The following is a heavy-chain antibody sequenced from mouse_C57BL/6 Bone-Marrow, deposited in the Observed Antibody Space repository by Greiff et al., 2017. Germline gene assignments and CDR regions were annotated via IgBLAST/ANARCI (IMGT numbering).Heavy chain of an antibody. J-gene: IGHJ4*01. CDR3: ARHHYGNSMDY. V-gene: IGHV1-61*01. CDR2: IYPSDSET. CDR1: GYTFTSYW. D-gene: IGHD1-1*01. Sequence: QVQLKQPGAELVRPGSSVKLSCKASGYTFTSYWMDWVKQRPGQGLEWIGNIYPSDSETHYNQKFKDKATLTVDKSSSTAYMQLSSLTSEDSAVYYCARHHYGNSMDYWGQGTSVTVSS.